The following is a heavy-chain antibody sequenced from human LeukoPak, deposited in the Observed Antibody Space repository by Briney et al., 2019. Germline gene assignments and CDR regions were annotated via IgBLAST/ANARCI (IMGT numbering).Heavy chain of an antibody. CDR1: GGSISSSSYY. J-gene: IGHJ4*02. CDR2: IYYTGSP. CDR3: ARQTYFYESNGHLNDN. D-gene: IGHD2-8*01. V-gene: IGHV4-39*01. Sequence: SETLSLTCTVSGGSISSSSYYWGWIRQPPGKGLEWIGSIYYTGSPFYNPSLRSRVTMSVDTAENQFSLNLNSVTAADTAIYYCARQTYFYESNGHLNDNWGQGTLVTVSS.